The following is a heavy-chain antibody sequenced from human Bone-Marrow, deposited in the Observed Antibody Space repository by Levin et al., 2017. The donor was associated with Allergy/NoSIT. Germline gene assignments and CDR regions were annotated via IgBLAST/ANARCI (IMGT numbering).Heavy chain of an antibody. J-gene: IGHJ4*02. CDR3: AKDRRAYTGSPDY. CDR1: GFTFSGHG. D-gene: IGHD1-26*01. CDR2: ISYDGSNA. Sequence: GGSLRLSFAASGFTFSGHGMHWVRQAPGKGLEWVAVISYDGSNAYYAESVKGRFTISRDNSKNTLSLQMNSLRAEDTAIYYCAKDRRAYTGSPDYWGQGTLVTVSS. V-gene: IGHV3-30*18.